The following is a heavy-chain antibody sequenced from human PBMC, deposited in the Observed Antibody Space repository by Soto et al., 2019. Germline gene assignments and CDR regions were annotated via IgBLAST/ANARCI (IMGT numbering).Heavy chain of an antibody. CDR3: AKDRLNVLRFLEWFPHWFDP. CDR2: ISGSGGST. D-gene: IGHD3-3*01. V-gene: IGHV3-23*01. Sequence: GGSLRLSCAASGFTFSSYAMSWVRQAPGKGLEWVSAISGSGGSTYYADSVKGRFTISRDNSKNTLYLQMNSLRAEDTAVYYCAKDRLNVLRFLEWFPHWFDPWGQGTLVTVSS. J-gene: IGHJ5*02. CDR1: GFTFSSYA.